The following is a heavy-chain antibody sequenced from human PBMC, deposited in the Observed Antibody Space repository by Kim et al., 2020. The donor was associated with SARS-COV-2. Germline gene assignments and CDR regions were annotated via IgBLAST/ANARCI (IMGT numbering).Heavy chain of an antibody. J-gene: IGHJ4*02. Sequence: GESLKISCKGSGYSFTSYWISWVRQMPGKGLEWMGRIDPSDSYTNYSPSFQGHVTISADKSISTAYLQWSSLKASDTAMYYCARLVIGMTQYCTNGVCYQYYFDYWGQGTLVTVSS. V-gene: IGHV5-10-1*01. D-gene: IGHD2-8*01. CDR1: GYSFTSYW. CDR2: IDPSDSYT. CDR3: ARLVIGMTQYCTNGVCYQYYFDY.